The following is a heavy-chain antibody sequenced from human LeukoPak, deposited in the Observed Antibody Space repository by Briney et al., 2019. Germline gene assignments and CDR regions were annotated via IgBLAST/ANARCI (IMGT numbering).Heavy chain of an antibody. CDR2: INHSGGT. V-gene: IGHV4-34*01. D-gene: IGHD3-10*01. CDR1: GGSFSGYY. CDR3: ARVERRTLRYGSGSYGFDY. Sequence: SETLSLTCAVYGGSFSGYYWSWIRQPPGKGLEWIGEINHSGGTNYNPSLKSRVTISVDTSKNQFSLKLSSVTAADTAVYYCARVERRTLRYGSGSYGFDYWGQGTLVTVSS. J-gene: IGHJ4*02.